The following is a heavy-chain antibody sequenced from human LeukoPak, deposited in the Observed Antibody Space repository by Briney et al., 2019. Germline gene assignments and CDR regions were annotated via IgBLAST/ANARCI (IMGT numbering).Heavy chain of an antibody. Sequence: PGGSLRLSCAASGFTYSSYGMHWVRQAPGKGLEWVAFIRYDGSNKYYADSVKGRFTISRDNSKNTLYLQMNSLRAEDTAVYYCAKRGYDSARNYYMDVWGKGTTVTVSS. CDR2: IRYDGSNK. CDR1: GFTYSSYG. CDR3: AKRGYDSARNYYMDV. V-gene: IGHV3-30*02. J-gene: IGHJ6*03. D-gene: IGHD3-16*01.